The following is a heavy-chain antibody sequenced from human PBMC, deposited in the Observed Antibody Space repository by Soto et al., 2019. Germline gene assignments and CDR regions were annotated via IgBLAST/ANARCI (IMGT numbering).Heavy chain of an antibody. CDR1: GGSISSYY. CDR3: ARGDELLALFDY. J-gene: IGHJ4*02. V-gene: IGHV4-59*01. D-gene: IGHD6-19*01. CDR2: IYYSGST. Sequence: QVQLQESGPGLVKPSETLSLTCTVSGGSISSYYWSWIRQPPGKGLEWIGYIYYSGSTNYNPTLKSRVTISVDKSKNQFSLKLSSVTAADTAVYYCARGDELLALFDYWGQGTLVTVSS.